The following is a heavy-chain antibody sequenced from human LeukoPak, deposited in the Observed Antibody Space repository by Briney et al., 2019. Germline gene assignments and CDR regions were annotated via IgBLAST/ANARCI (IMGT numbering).Heavy chain of an antibody. D-gene: IGHD1-1*01. V-gene: IGHV4-61*02. CDR2: IYTSGST. J-gene: IGHJ3*02. CDR3: ATNGVHAFDI. CDR1: GGSISSGSYY. Sequence: SQTLSLTCTVSGGSISSGSYYWSWIRQPAGKGLEWIGRIYTSGSTNHNPSLKSRVTISVDTSKNQFSLKLSSVTAADTAVYYCATNGVHAFDIWGQGTMVTVSS.